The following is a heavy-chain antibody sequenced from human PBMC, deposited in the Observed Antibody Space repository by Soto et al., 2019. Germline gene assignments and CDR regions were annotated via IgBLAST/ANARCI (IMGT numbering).Heavy chain of an antibody. CDR2: ISYDGSNK. CDR1: GFTFSSYG. CDR3: AKVQYLSSSYYYGMDV. V-gene: IGHV3-30*18. D-gene: IGHD1-1*01. Sequence: SGGGVVQPGRSLRLSCAASGFTFSSYGMHWVRQAPGKGLEWVAVISYDGSNKYYADSVKGRFTISRDNSKNTLYLQMNSLRAEDTAVYYCAKVQYLSSSYYYGMDVWGQGTTVTVSS. J-gene: IGHJ6*02.